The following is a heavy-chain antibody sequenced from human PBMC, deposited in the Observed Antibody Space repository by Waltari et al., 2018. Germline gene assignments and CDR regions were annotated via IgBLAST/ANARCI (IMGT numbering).Heavy chain of an antibody. Sequence: QVQLVQSGAEGKKPGASVKVSCKVSGYTLTALSMHWGRQAPGKGLEWMGGVKPEEGETVYAQKIQGRGTRTEDTSTDTAYMELSSLRSEDTAVYYWATGITGTTSYYYYYMDVWGKGTTVTVSS. V-gene: IGHV1-24*01. CDR3: ATGITGTTSYYYYYMDV. CDR1: GYTLTALS. CDR2: VKPEEGET. D-gene: IGHD1-7*01. J-gene: IGHJ6*03.